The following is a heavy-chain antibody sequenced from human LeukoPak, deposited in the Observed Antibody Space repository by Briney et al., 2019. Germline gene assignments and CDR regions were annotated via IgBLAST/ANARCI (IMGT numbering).Heavy chain of an antibody. CDR3: VRQYNAYFDY. V-gene: IGHV1-2*02. CDR2: INSNSGGT. D-gene: IGHD1-1*01. CDR1: GYTFTGYY. J-gene: IGHJ4*02. Sequence: GASVKVSCKASGYTFTGYYMHWVRRAPEQGLEWMGWINSNSGGTNYAQKFQGRVTMTRDTSISTAYMELSSLRSDDTAVYYCVRQYNAYFDYWGQGSLVTVSS.